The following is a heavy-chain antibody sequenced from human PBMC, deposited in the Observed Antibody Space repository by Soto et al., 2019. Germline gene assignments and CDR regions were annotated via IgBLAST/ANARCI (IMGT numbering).Heavy chain of an antibody. CDR3: ARDERFRITMVRGVIIDY. CDR2: ISAYNGNT. Sequence: GASVKVSCKASGYTFTSYGISWVRQAPGQGLEWMGWISAYNGNTNYAQKLQGRVTMTTDTSTSTAYMELRSLRSDDTAVYYCARDERFRITMVRGVIIDYWGQGTLVTVSS. V-gene: IGHV1-18*04. J-gene: IGHJ4*02. D-gene: IGHD3-10*01. CDR1: GYTFTSYG.